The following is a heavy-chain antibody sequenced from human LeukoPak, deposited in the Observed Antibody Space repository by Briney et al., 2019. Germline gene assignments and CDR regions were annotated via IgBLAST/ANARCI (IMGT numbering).Heavy chain of an antibody. CDR1: GGTLSSYA. V-gene: IGHV1-69*13. Sequence: ASVTVSCKASGGTLSSYAISWVRQAPGQGLEWMGGIIPIFGTANYAQKFQGRVTITADESTSTAYMELSSLRSEDTAVYYCAREEGDGYKTYYFDYWGRGTLVTVSS. CDR2: IIPIFGTA. CDR3: AREEGDGYKTYYFDY. D-gene: IGHD5-24*01. J-gene: IGHJ4*02.